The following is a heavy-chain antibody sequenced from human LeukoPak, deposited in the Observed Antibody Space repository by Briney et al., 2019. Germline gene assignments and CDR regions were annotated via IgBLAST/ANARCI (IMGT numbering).Heavy chain of an antibody. J-gene: IGHJ5*02. D-gene: IGHD6-13*01. CDR2: IYYSGST. V-gene: IGHV4-38-2*02. CDR3: ARVRGYSSSCRLCWFDP. CDR1: GYSISSGYY. Sequence: SETLSLTCTVSGYSISSGYYWGWIRQPPGKGLEWIGSIYYSGSTYYNPSLKSRVTISVDTSKNQFSLKLSSVTAADTAVYYCARVRGYSSSCRLCWFDPWGQGTLVTVSS.